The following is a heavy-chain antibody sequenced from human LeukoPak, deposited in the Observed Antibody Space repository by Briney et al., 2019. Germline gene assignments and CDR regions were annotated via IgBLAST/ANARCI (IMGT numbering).Heavy chain of an antibody. Sequence: GESLKISCKGSGYSFTGYWIAWVRQMPGKGLEWMGISDPVDSDTRYSPCFQGQVTISADKSISTAYLQWSSMKASDTATYYCAILYSSGYRDPTFDYWGQGALVTASS. J-gene: IGHJ4*02. V-gene: IGHV5-51*01. CDR2: SDPVDSDT. CDR3: AILYSSGYRDPTFDY. D-gene: IGHD3-22*01. CDR1: GYSFTGYW.